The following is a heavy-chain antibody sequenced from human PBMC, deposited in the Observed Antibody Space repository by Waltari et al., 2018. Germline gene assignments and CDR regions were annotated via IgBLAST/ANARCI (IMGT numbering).Heavy chain of an antibody. CDR2: ISGSGGST. CDR3: AKRNTIFGEGRD. J-gene: IGHJ4*02. CDR1: GFPFSSYA. V-gene: IGHV3-23*01. D-gene: IGHD3-3*01. Sequence: EVQLLESGGGLVQPGGSLRLSCAASGFPFSSYAMSWVRQAPGKGLEWVSAISGSGGSTYYADSVKGRFTISRDNSKNTLYLQMNSLRAEDTAVYYCAKRNTIFGEGRDWGQGTLVTVSS.